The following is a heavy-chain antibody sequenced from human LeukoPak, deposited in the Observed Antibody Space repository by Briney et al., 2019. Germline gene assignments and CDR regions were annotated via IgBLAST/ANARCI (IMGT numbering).Heavy chain of an antibody. V-gene: IGHV3-33*06. CDR3: AKSYYDSSGYDYFDY. J-gene: IGHJ4*02. CDR1: GFTFSSSA. D-gene: IGHD3-22*01. CDR2: IWYDGSNK. Sequence: GSLRLSCAASGFTFSSSAMHWVRQAPGKGLEWVAVIWYDGSNKYYADSVKGRFTISRDNSKNTLYLQMNSLRAEDTAVYYCAKSYYDSSGYDYFDYWGQGTLVTVSS.